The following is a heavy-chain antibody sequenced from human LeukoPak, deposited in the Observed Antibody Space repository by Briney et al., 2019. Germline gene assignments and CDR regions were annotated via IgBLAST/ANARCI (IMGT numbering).Heavy chain of an antibody. CDR1: GYSFTSYW. V-gene: IGHV5-51*01. CDR3: ARGDYYGSGSYKGNAFDI. Sequence: GESLKISCKGSGYSFTSYWIGWVRQMPGKGLEWMGIIYPGDSDTRYSPSFQGQVTISADKSISTAYLQWSSLKASDTAMYYCARGDYYGSGSYKGNAFDIWGQGTMVTVSS. J-gene: IGHJ3*02. D-gene: IGHD3-10*01. CDR2: IYPGDSDT.